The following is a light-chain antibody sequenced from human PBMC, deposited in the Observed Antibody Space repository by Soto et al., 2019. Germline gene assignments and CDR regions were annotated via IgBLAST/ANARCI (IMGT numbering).Light chain of an antibody. CDR2: GAS. J-gene: IGKJ1*01. CDR3: QQYGGTHPT. CDR1: ESVSNNY. Sequence: EIVLTQSPGTLSLSPGERATLSCRASESVSNNYLAWYQRKPGQAPRLLIYGASYRATDIPYRFSGSGSGTDFTLTIARLEAEDFALYICQQYGGTHPTFGLGTKVEI. V-gene: IGKV3-20*01.